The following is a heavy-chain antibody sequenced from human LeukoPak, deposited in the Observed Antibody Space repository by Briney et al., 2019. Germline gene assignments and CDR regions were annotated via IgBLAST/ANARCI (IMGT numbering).Heavy chain of an antibody. CDR2: IYWDDDK. CDR1: GLSLSTSGVG. J-gene: IGHJ4*02. Sequence: SGPTLVNPTQTLTLTCTFSGLSLSTSGVGVGWIRQPPGKALEWLAVIYWDDDKRYSPSLKSRPTITKDTSKNQVVLTMTNMDPVDTATYYCAHRYYARGENYFDYWGQGTLVTVSS. CDR3: AHRYYARGENYFDY. V-gene: IGHV2-5*02. D-gene: IGHD3-22*01.